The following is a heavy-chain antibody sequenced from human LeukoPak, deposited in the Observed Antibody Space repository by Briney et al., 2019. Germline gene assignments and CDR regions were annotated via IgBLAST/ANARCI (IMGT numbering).Heavy chain of an antibody. Sequence: GGSLRLSCVASGFIFSRYGMHRVRQAPGKGLEYVSAISNSGGSTYYANSVKGRFTISRDNSKNTLYLQMGSLRGEDMAVYYCARDGGFGFLAAFDIWGQGTMVTVSS. CDR1: GFIFSRYG. D-gene: IGHD3-10*01. CDR2: ISNSGGST. V-gene: IGHV3-64*01. J-gene: IGHJ3*02. CDR3: ARDGGFGFLAAFDI.